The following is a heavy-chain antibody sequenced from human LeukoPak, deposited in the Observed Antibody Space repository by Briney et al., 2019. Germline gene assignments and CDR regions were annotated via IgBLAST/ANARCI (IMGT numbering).Heavy chain of an antibody. Sequence: GASVKVSCKASGYTFSSYGIIWVRQAPGQGLECMGWISGYNGNTNYAQKLQGRVTMTTDTSTTTAYMELRSLRSDDTAVYYCARDRGRAHDAFDIWGQGTMATVSS. CDR3: ARDRGRAHDAFDI. CDR1: GYTFSSYG. V-gene: IGHV1-18*01. J-gene: IGHJ3*02. CDR2: ISGYNGNT. D-gene: IGHD3-10*01.